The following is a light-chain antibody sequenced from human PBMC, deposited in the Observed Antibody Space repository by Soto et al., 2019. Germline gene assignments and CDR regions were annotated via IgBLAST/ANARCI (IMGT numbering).Light chain of an antibody. Sequence: EIVMTQSPATLSVSPGERATLSCRASQSVSSNLAWYQQKPCQAPRLLIYGASTRATGIPARFSGSGSGTEFTLTISSLQSEDFAVYYCQQYNNWPPYTFGQGTKLESK. CDR2: GAS. J-gene: IGKJ2*01. V-gene: IGKV3-15*01. CDR3: QQYNNWPPYT. CDR1: QSVSSN.